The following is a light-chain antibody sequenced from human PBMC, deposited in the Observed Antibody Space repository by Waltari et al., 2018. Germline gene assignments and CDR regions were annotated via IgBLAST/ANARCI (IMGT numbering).Light chain of an antibody. V-gene: IGKV1-9*01. Sequence: IQLTQSPSSLSASVGDRVTITCRASQGISSYLAWYQQKPVRAPKLLIYAASTLQSGVPSRFSGSGSGTDFTLTINSLQPEDFATYYCQQGNDYPFTFGQGTRLEI. CDR2: AAS. CDR3: QQGNDYPFT. CDR1: QGISSY. J-gene: IGKJ5*01.